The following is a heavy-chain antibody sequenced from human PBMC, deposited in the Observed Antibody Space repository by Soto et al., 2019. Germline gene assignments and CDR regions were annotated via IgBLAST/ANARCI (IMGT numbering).Heavy chain of an antibody. CDR3: ARYATKSSASSGYYYRFLYYFDY. V-gene: IGHV4-31*03. Sequence: KPSETLSLTCTVSGGSISSGGYYWSWIRQHPGKGLEWIGYVYYSGSTYYNPSLKSRVTISVDTSKNQFSLKLSSVTAADTAVYYCARYATKSSASSGYYYRFLYYFDYWGQGTLVTVSS. CDR2: VYYSGST. D-gene: IGHD3-22*01. CDR1: GGSISSGGYY. J-gene: IGHJ4*02.